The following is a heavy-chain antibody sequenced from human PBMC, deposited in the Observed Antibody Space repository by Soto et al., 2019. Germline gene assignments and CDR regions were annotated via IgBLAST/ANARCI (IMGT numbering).Heavy chain of an antibody. CDR2: VNGDGSST. CDR3: GRGGSTDFYGLLDL. CDR1: GFSLSKYW. V-gene: IGHV3-74*01. Sequence: EVQLVESGGASVQPGGSLRLSCAASGFSLSKYWMHWVRQAPGKGLEWVSRVNGDGSSTTYADSVSGRFIISRDNAKNTVFLQMSSLRADETARYYCGRGGSTDFYGLLDLWGQGTQVIVSS. J-gene: IGHJ5*02. D-gene: IGHD3-16*01.